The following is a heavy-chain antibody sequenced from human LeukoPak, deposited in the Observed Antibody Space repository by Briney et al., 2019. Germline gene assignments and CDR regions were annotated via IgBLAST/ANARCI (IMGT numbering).Heavy chain of an antibody. Sequence: GGSLRLSCAASGFTFSSYAMSWVRQAPGKGLEWVSAISGSGSSTYYADSVKGRFTISRDNSKNTLYLQMHSLRAEDTAVYYCAKDAYASSWYSDYWGQGTLVTVSS. D-gene: IGHD3-22*01. CDR2: ISGSGSST. J-gene: IGHJ4*02. CDR3: AKDAYASSWYSDY. V-gene: IGHV3-23*01. CDR1: GFTFSSYA.